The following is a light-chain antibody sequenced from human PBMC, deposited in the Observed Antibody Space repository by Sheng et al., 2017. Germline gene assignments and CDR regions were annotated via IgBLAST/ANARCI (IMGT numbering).Light chain of an antibody. CDR1: SSNIGASYA. CDR2: GIN. J-gene: IGLJ1*01. CDR3: QSYDSGLSASV. Sequence: QSVLTQPPSVSGAPGQRVTISCTGSSSNIGASYAVHWYQQLPGTPPRLLIYGINNRPSGVPDRFSGSKSGTSASLAITGLQAEDEADYYCQSYDSGLSASVFGTGTRVTVL. V-gene: IGLV1-40*01.